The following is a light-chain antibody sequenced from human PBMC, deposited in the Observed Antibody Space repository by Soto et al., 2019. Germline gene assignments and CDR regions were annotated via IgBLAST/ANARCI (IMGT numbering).Light chain of an antibody. V-gene: IGKV1-5*03. CDR3: QQYNGYWT. CDR2: EAS. CDR1: QSISDS. Sequence: DIQMTQSPSTLSASVGDRVTITCRASQSISDSLAWYQQKPGKAPKLLIYEASSLKSGVPTRFSDSRSETEYTLTISSLQPDDFATYYCQQYNGYWTFGEGTNVVIK. J-gene: IGKJ1*01.